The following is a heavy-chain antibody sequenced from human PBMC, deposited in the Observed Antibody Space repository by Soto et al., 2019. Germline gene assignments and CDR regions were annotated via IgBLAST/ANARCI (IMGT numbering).Heavy chain of an antibody. CDR2: INDKSNYI. Sequence: EVQLVESGGGLVKPGGSLRLSCAASGFTFSTHSMNWVRQAPGKGLEWVSSINDKSNYIFYADSVKGRFTISRDNAKNSLYLQMNSLRDDDTAVYYCATFPNYYGGWGQGTLVTVSA. V-gene: IGHV3-21*06. J-gene: IGHJ4*02. CDR3: ATFPNYYGG. CDR1: GFTFSTHS.